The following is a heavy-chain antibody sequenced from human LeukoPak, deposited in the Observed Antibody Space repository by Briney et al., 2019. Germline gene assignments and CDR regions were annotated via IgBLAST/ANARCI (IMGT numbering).Heavy chain of an antibody. J-gene: IGHJ4*02. CDR2: KEEGSEK. D-gene: IGHD5-18*01. V-gene: IGHV3-7*03. Sequence: KEEGSEKYYGDSVKGRFTISRDNAKNSLYLQMNSLRAEDTAVYYCARDMNTVYNYGYDYWGQGTLVTVSS. CDR3: ARDMNTVYNYGYDY.